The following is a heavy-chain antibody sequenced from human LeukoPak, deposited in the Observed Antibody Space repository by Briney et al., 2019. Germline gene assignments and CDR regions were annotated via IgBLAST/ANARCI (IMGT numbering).Heavy chain of an antibody. CDR1: GDSISSTSYY. CDR2: IYNSGTT. CDR3: ASRVYGLGSFNY. V-gene: IGHV4-39*01. Sequence: SETLSLTCTVSGDSISSTSYYWDWIRQPPGKGLEWIGSIYNSGTTYYNPSLKSRVTISVDTSKNQFSLQVSSVTAADTAVYYCASRVYGLGSFNYWGQGTLVTVSS. J-gene: IGHJ4*01. D-gene: IGHD3-10*01.